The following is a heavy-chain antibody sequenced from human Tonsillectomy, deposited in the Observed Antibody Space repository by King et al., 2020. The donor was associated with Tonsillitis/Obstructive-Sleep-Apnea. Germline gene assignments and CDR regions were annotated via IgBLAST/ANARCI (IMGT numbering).Heavy chain of an antibody. CDR2: NVNEGTT. J-gene: IGHJ5*02. V-gene: IGHV4-4*02. CDR3: AGHCNGVACYRSFDR. Sequence: QLQESGPGLVKPSGTLSLTCAVSGGFCTRNGWSWVRQPPGKGLEVVGENVNEGTTNHNPSLKGPVTISVDKSKNQFSLNLSSVTAADTAVYYCAGHCNGVACYRSFDRWGQGTLVTVSS. CDR1: GGFCTRNG. D-gene: IGHD2-15*01.